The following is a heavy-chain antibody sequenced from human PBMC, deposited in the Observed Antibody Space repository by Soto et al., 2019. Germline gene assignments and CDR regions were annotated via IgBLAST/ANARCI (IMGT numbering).Heavy chain of an antibody. D-gene: IGHD2-15*01. Sequence: ASVKVSCKASAYTFTNYGISWVRQAPGQGLEWMGWINTYNGNTNYAQKLQGRVTMTTDTSTNTAYMELRSLRSDDTAVYYCARGVAPYYFDYWGQGTLVTVSS. CDR2: INTYNGNT. CDR3: ARGVAPYYFDY. V-gene: IGHV1-18*01. J-gene: IGHJ4*02. CDR1: AYTFTNYG.